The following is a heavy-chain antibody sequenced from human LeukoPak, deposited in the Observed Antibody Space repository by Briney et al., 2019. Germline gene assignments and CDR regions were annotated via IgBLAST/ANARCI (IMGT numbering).Heavy chain of an antibody. CDR2: ISSSGTYT. J-gene: IGHJ4*02. CDR1: GFSVSDYD. Sequence: GGSLRLSCAATGFSVSDYDMNWIRQAPGKGLEWLAYISSSGTYTNYADSVKGRFTISRDNAKKSLYLQMNSLRVEDTAVYYCARETVALIGDYWGQGTLVTVSS. V-gene: IGHV3-11*05. CDR3: ARETVALIGDY. D-gene: IGHD6-19*01.